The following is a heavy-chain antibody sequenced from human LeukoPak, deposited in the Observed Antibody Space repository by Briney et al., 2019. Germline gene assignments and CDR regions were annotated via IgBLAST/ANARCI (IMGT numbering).Heavy chain of an antibody. D-gene: IGHD6-13*01. CDR3: ARLAAAGTGYFDY. CDR1: GSPFTSSW. J-gene: IGHJ4*02. Sequence: GAPLKISGKRSGSPFTSSWIGGVRQLPGKGLEWMGIIYPGDSDTSYSPSFQGQVTISADKSISTAYLQWSSLKSSDTAMYYCARLAAAGTGYFDYWGQGTLVTVSS. CDR2: IYPGDSDT. V-gene: IGHV5-51*01.